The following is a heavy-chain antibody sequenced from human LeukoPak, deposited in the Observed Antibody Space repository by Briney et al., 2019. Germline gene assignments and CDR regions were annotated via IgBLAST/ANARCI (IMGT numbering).Heavy chain of an antibody. CDR1: GGTFSSYA. V-gene: IGHV1-69*13. CDR2: IIPIFGTA. CDR3: ARVDRDGYNQLDY. D-gene: IGHD5-24*01. J-gene: IGHJ4*02. Sequence: SVKVSCKASGGTFSSYAISWVRQAPGQGLGWMGGIIPIFGTANYAQKFQGRVTITADESTSTAYMELSSLRSEDTAVYYCARVDRDGYNQLDYWGQGTLVTVSS.